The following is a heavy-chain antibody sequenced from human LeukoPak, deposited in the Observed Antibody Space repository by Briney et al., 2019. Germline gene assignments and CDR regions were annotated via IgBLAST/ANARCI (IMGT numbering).Heavy chain of an antibody. CDR2: IQYNGDNK. D-gene: IGHD4-17*01. Sequence: GGSLRLSCAASGFTFSSYGMHWVRQAPGKGLEWVAIIQYNGDNKYYADSVKGRFTISRDNSKNTLYLQMNSLRAEDTALYYCAREDYGDYAPRFDYWGQGTLVTVSS. CDR3: AREDYGDYAPRFDY. J-gene: IGHJ4*02. V-gene: IGHV3-30*02. CDR1: GFTFSSYG.